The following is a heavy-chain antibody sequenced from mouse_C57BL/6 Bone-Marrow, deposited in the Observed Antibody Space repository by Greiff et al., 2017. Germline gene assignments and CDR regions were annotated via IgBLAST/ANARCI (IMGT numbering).Heavy chain of an antibody. D-gene: IGHD2-3*01. CDR3: ARVEWLLPYYFDY. CDR2: IYPGSGNT. J-gene: IGHJ2*01. CDR1: GYTFTDYY. Sequence: QVQLQQSGAELVRPGASVKLSCKASGYTFTDYYINWVKQRPGQGLEWIARIYPGSGNTYYTETFKGKVTLTAEKSSSTAYMQLSSLTSEDSAVYFCARVEWLLPYYFDYWGQGTTLTVSS. V-gene: IGHV1-76*01.